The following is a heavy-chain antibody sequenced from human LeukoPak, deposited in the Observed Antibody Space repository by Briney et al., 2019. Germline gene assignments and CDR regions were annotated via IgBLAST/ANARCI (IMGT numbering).Heavy chain of an antibody. CDR2: INPKSGAA. CDR3: ARGAEAETSPLDF. Sequence: VSVKVSCKASGYIFSDYYMHWVRQAPGQGLEWLGWINPKSGAADYAQQFRGRVTMTRDTSINTDYMEMKRVTSGDTAVYYCARGAEAETSPLDFWGQGTLVIVS. J-gene: IGHJ4*02. V-gene: IGHV1-2*02. CDR1: GYIFSDYY. D-gene: IGHD6-13*01.